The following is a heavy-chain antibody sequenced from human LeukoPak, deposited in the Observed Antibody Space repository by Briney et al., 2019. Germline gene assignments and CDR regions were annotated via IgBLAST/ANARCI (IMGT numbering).Heavy chain of an antibody. CDR3: ARGKRGGNPYFDY. CDR2: IYYSGST. D-gene: IGHD4-23*01. Sequence: PETLSLTCTVSGGSISSYYWSWIRQPPGKGLEWIGYIYYSGSTNYNPSLKSRVTISVDTSKNQFSLKLSSVTAADTAVYYCARGKRGGNPYFDYWGQGTLVTVSS. V-gene: IGHV4-59*01. J-gene: IGHJ4*02. CDR1: GGSISSYY.